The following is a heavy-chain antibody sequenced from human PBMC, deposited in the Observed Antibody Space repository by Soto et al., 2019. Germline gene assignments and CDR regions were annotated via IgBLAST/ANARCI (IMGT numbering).Heavy chain of an antibody. V-gene: IGHV3-23*01. CDR2: ILVDGRT. CDR1: GFICSSYD. Sequence: GGSLRLSCAASGFICSSYDMSWVRQAPGKGLEWVSTILVDGRTFYVDSVKGRFTISRDTSKNTVYLQMNSLTAGDTALYYCAKATATGGGAFDICGQGTMVTVSS. J-gene: IGHJ3*02. CDR3: AKATATGGGAFDI. D-gene: IGHD2-8*02.